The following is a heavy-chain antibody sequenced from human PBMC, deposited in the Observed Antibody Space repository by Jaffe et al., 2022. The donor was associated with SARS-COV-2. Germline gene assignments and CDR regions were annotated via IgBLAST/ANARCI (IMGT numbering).Heavy chain of an antibody. J-gene: IGHJ2*01. D-gene: IGHD5-12*01. V-gene: IGHV2-26*01. CDR3: ARVLDVDYWYFDL. Sequence: QVTLKESGPVLVKPTETLTLTCTFSGFSLTGGRVGVSWIRQPPGRALEWLAHSFSNDEEFYSASLRSRLTVSKDTSKSQVVLTLTNMDPVDTATYFCARVLDVDYWYFDLWGRGTLVTVSS. CDR2: SFSNDEE. CDR1: GFSLTGGRVG.